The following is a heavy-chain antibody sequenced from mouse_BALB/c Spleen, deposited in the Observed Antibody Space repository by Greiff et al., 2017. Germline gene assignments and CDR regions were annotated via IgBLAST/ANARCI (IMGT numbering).Heavy chain of an antibody. CDR1: GFTFSDYY. Sequence: EVMLVESGGGLVKPGGSLKLSCAASGFTFSDYYMYWVRQTPEKRLEWVATISDGGSYTYYPDSVKGRFTISRDNAKNNLYLQMSSLKSEDTAMYYCARAHGYSYWYFDVWGAGTTVTVSS. CDR3: ARAHGYSYWYFDV. V-gene: IGHV5-4*02. CDR2: ISDGGSYT. J-gene: IGHJ1*01. D-gene: IGHD2-3*01.